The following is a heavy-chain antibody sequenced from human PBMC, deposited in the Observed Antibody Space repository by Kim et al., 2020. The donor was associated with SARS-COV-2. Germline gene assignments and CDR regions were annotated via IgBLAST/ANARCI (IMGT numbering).Heavy chain of an antibody. J-gene: IGHJ6*02. CDR2: MIPLSGTP. CDR1: GDTFSRYS. CDR3: AREPVISVPPGFNFYDGMDV. V-gene: IGHV1-69*08. D-gene: IGHD2-2*01. Sequence: SVKVSCKTSGDTFSRYSFSWVRQAPGQGLEWMGRMIPLSGTPHYIQEFHGRVTFTADKSTSTVYMELSNLRSEDTAVYYCAREPVISVPPGFNFYDGMDVWGQGTTVTVSS.